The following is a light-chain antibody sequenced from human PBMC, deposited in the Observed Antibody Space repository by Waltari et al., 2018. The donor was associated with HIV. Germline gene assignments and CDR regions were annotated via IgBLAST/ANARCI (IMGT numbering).Light chain of an antibody. V-gene: IGLV1-47*01. CDR1: TSNIETEA. CDR2: RNY. CDR3: VSYDSRLDERL. J-gene: IGLJ3*02. Sequence: QSVLTQPPSVSGTPGQTVTISCSGSTSNIETEALYWYQQLPGTAPKLLIRRNYKRPSGVSDRFSCSKSGASASLVISGLRSEDEAHYYCVSYDSRLDERLFGGGTKLTVL.